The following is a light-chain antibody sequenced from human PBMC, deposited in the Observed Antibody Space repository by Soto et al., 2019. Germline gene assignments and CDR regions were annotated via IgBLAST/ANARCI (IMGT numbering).Light chain of an antibody. Sequence: QPVLTQSPSASASLGASVKLTCTLSSGHSSYAIAWHQQQPEKVPRYLMKLNSDGSHSKGDGIPDRFSGSSSGAERYLTISSLQSEDEADYYCQTWGTGIRVFGGGTKLTVL. J-gene: IGLJ3*02. CDR3: QTWGTGIRV. CDR1: SGHSSYA. V-gene: IGLV4-69*01. CDR2: LNSDGSH.